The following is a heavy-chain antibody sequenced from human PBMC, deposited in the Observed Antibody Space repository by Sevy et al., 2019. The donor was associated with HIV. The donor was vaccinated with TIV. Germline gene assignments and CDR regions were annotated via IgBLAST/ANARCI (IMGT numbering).Heavy chain of an antibody. CDR2: IYYSGST. CDR3: ARTTVTTTPIFDY. D-gene: IGHD4-17*01. CDR1: GGSISSYY. J-gene: IGHJ4*02. V-gene: IGHV4-59*01. Sequence: SETLSLTCTVSGGSISSYYWSWIRQPPGKGLEWIGYIYYSGSTNYNPSLKSRVTISVDTSKNQFSLKLSSATAADTAVYYCARTTVTTTPIFDYWGQGTLVTVSS.